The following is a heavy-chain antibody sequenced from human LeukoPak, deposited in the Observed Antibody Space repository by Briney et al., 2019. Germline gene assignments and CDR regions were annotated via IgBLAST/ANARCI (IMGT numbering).Heavy chain of an antibody. V-gene: IGHV3-48*01. J-gene: IGHJ4*02. D-gene: IGHD3-9*01. CDR2: ISSSSSSI. Sequence: PGGSLRLSCAASGFTFSSYSMNWVRQAPGKGLEWVSYISSSSSSIYYADSVKGRFTISRDNSKNTLYLQMNSLRAEDTAVYYCAMTYYDILTGYFDFDYWGQGTLVTVSS. CDR1: GFTFSSYS. CDR3: AMTYYDILTGYFDFDY.